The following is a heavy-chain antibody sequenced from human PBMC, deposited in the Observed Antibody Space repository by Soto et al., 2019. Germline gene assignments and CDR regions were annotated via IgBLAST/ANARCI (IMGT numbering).Heavy chain of an antibody. D-gene: IGHD2-21*01. CDR2: IIPMLGVR. J-gene: IGHJ3*02. Sequence: QVQLVQSGAEVKKPGSSVKVSCKDSGGTFSTYSVFWVRQAPGQGLEWMGRIIPMLGVRNYAQRFQDRVTIIADKSTATVHMELSSLRSEDTALYYCTIGSWSGEVFDIWGQGTLVIVSS. CDR1: GGTFSTYS. V-gene: IGHV1-69*02. CDR3: TIGSWSGEVFDI.